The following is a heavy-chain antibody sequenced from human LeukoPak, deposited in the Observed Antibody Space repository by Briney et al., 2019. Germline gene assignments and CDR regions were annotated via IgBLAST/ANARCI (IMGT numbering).Heavy chain of an antibody. J-gene: IGHJ5*02. CDR2: IMPLFGTA. CDR3: ARDVHGDYGSGWFDP. V-gene: IGHV1-69*05. CDR1: GGTFNNSA. Sequence: SVKVSCKTSGGTFNNSAISWLRQAPGQGLEWLGGIMPLFGTAGYAQKFQGRVTITKDESTRTVYLELTSLTSDDTAVYYCARDVHGDYGSGWFDPWGQGTLVSVSS. D-gene: IGHD4-17*01.